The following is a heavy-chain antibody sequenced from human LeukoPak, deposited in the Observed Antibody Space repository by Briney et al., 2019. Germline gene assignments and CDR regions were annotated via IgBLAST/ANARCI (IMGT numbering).Heavy chain of an antibody. CDR1: GGSISSGGYS. V-gene: IGHV4-30-4*07. Sequence: SETLSLTCAVSGGSISSGGYSWSWIRQPPGKGLEWIGYIYYSGSTYYNPSLKSRVTISVDTSKNQFSLKLSSVTAADTAVYYCARAVAQLGNWFDPWGQGTLVTVSS. CDR2: IYYSGST. CDR3: ARAVAQLGNWFDP. D-gene: IGHD6-6*01. J-gene: IGHJ5*02.